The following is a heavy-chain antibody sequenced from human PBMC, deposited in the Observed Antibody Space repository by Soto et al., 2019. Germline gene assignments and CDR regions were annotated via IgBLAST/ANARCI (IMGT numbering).Heavy chain of an antibody. J-gene: IGHJ6*03. CDR1: GYSFTNYG. V-gene: IGHV1-18*01. D-gene: IGHD6-19*01. CDR3: ARDRGVAPPVAGNTHYYYYMDV. CDR2: ISAYNGNT. Sequence: QDQLVQSGVEVKKPGASVKVSCKASGYSFTNYGITWVRQAPGQGFEWMGWISAYNGNTNYAQKFQGRVTMTTDASTITAYLEVRSLRSDDRAEYYCARDRGVAPPVAGNTHYYYYMDVWGKGTTVTVSS.